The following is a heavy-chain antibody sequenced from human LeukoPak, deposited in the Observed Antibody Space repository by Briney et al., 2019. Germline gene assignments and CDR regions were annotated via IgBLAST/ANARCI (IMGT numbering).Heavy chain of an antibody. CDR1: GFTFSSNW. D-gene: IGHD1-26*01. J-gene: IGHJ4*02. CDR3: ARDTQWAFDY. Sequence: GGSLRLSCAASGFTFSSNWMHWVRQAPGKGLVWVSRIKGDGSSTSYADSVKGRFTISRDNAKNTLFLQMNSLRAEDTAVYYCARDTQWAFDYWGQGILVTVSS. V-gene: IGHV3-74*01. CDR2: IKGDGSST.